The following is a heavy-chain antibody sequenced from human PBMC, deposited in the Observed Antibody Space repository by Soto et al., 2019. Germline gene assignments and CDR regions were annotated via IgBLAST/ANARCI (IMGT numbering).Heavy chain of an antibody. V-gene: IGHV4-59*08. J-gene: IGHJ5*02. CDR1: GGSISSYY. D-gene: IGHD5-12*01. Sequence: QVQLQESGPGLVKPSETLSLTCTVSGGSISSYYWSWIRQPPGKGLEWIGYIDYSGSNNYNPSLKERVTISVDTSKNQSSLKLSSVTAADTAVYYCARHLAGGGYVRGPRDHWFDPWGQGTLVTVSS. CDR2: IDYSGSN. CDR3: ARHLAGGGYVRGPRDHWFDP.